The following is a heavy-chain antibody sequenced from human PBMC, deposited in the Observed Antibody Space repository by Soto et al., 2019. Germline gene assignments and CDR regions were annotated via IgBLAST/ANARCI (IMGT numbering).Heavy chain of an antibody. CDR1: GGTFSSYA. Sequence: SVKVSWKASGGTFSSYAISWVRQAPGQGLEWSGGRIPIFGTAKWAQKFQGRVTITEDKSTSTAYRELSSLRSEETAVYYCAREADSIGPFDYWAQGTLVTVSS. CDR3: AREADSIGPFDY. J-gene: IGHJ4*02. V-gene: IGHV1-69*06. D-gene: IGHD3-22*01. CDR2: RIPIFGTA.